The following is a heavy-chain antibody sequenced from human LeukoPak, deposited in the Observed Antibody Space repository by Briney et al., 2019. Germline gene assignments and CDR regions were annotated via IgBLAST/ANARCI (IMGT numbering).Heavy chain of an antibody. CDR1: GFTFSNAW. Sequence: GGSLRLSCAVSGFTFSNAWMTWVRQAPGKGLEWVGHIKSKTDGGTTDYAAPVKGRFTISRDDSKNTLYLQMNSLKTEDTAVYYCTTVPITMVRESNWGQGTLVTVSS. D-gene: IGHD3-10*01. J-gene: IGHJ4*02. CDR3: TTVPITMVRESN. CDR2: IKSKTDGGTT. V-gene: IGHV3-15*01.